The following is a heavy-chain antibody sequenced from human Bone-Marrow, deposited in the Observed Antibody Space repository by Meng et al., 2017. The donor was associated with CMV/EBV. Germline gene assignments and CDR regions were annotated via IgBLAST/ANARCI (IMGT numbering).Heavy chain of an antibody. CDR2: INHSGST. Sequence: SETLSLTCAVYGGSFSGYYWSWIRQPPGKGLEWIGEINHSGSTNYNPSLKSRVTISVDTSKNQFSLKLSSVTPEDTAVYYCARDSGYSSVWGQGTMVTVSS. CDR1: GGSFSGYY. V-gene: IGHV4-34*01. D-gene: IGHD3-9*01. J-gene: IGHJ3*01. CDR3: ARDSGYSSV.